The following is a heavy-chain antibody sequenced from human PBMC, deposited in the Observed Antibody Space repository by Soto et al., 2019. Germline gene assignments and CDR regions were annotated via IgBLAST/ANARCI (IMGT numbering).Heavy chain of an antibody. Sequence: PSETLSLTCTVSGGSISSSSYYWGCIRQPPGKGLEWIGSIYYSGSTYYNPSLKSRVTISVDTSKNQFSLKLSSVTAADTAVYYCARLGDIVVVPAARGYFDYWGQGTLVTVSS. D-gene: IGHD2-2*01. CDR1: GGSISSSSYY. V-gene: IGHV4-39*01. J-gene: IGHJ4*02. CDR2: IYYSGST. CDR3: ARLGDIVVVPAARGYFDY.